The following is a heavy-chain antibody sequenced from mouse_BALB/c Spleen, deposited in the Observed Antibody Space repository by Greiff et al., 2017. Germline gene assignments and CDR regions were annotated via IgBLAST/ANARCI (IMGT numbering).Heavy chain of an antibody. V-gene: IGHV1S56*01. Sequence: QVQLQQSGPELVKPGASVRISCKASGYTFTSYYIHWVKQRPGQGLEWIGWIYPGNVNTKYNEKFKGKATLTADKSSSTAYMQLSSLTSEDSAVYFCVYGYDAWFAYWGQGTLVTVSA. CDR1: GYTFTSYY. J-gene: IGHJ3*01. CDR3: VYGYDAWFAY. CDR2: IYPGNVNT. D-gene: IGHD2-2*01.